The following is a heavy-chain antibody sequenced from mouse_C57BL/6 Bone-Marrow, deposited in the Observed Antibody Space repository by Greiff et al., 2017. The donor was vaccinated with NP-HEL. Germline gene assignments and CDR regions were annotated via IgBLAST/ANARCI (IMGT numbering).Heavy chain of an antibody. CDR1: GFNIKDDY. CDR3: TTYSKRFAY. Sequence: VQLKESGAELVRPGASVKLSCTASGFNIKDDYMPWVKQRPEQGLEWIGWIDPENGDTEYASKFQGKATITADTSSNTAYLQLSSLTSEDTAVYYCTTYSKRFAYWGQGTLVTVSA. V-gene: IGHV14-4*01. J-gene: IGHJ3*01. CDR2: IDPENGDT. D-gene: IGHD2-5*01.